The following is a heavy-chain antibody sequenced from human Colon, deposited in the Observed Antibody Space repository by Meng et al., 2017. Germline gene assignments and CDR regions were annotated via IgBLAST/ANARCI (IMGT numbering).Heavy chain of an antibody. Sequence: ESLKISCAASGFTFSNYWMHWVRQAPGKGLVWVSRINSEGSSTTYADSVKGRFTISRDNAKNTLYLQMKSLRAEDTAVYYCARDKMGATYDAFDIWGQGTMVTVSS. CDR1: GFTFSNYW. V-gene: IGHV3-74*01. D-gene: IGHD1-26*01. CDR3: ARDKMGATYDAFDI. CDR2: INSEGSST. J-gene: IGHJ3*02.